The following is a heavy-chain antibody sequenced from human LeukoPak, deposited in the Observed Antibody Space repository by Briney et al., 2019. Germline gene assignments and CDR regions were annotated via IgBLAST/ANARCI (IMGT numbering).Heavy chain of an antibody. CDR3: ARGTSSSWYRWFDY. CDR1: GFTYTDYW. V-gene: IGHV3-74*01. Sequence: GGSLRLSCVGSGFTYTDYWMHWFRQAPGKGPVWVSRINPDGTIIDYADSVKGRFSISRDNAKNLLYLQMNGLRADDTAVYYCARGTSSSWYRWFDYWGQGTLVTVSS. J-gene: IGHJ4*02. D-gene: IGHD6-13*01. CDR2: INPDGTII.